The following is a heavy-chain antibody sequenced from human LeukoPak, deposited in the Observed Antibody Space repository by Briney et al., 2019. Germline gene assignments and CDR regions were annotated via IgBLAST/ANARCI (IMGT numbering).Heavy chain of an antibody. CDR2: INPTSGGT. D-gene: IGHD4-17*01. CDR3: ARTDYGHYFDY. Sequence: ASVKVSCKASGYTFINHYIHWVRQAPGQGLEWMGWINPTSGGTNYAQKFQGRVTMTRDTSISTAYMELSRLTSDDTAVYYCARTDYGHYFDYWGQGTLVTVSS. CDR1: GYTFINHY. J-gene: IGHJ4*02. V-gene: IGHV1-2*02.